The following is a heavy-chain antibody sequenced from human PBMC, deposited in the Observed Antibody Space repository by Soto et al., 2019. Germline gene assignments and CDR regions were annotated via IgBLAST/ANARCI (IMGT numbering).Heavy chain of an antibody. D-gene: IGHD3-10*01. CDR2: IDPSDSYT. Sequence: EVQLVQSGAEVKKPGESLTISCRVSGYTFTSYWISWVRQMPGKGLEWVGRIDPSDSYTSYSPSFQGHVTISADKAIDTAYLKWNSLKASDTAMYYCARPVNPYGSGTYLRVWGQGTPVTVS. J-gene: IGHJ4*02. CDR1: GYTFTSYW. CDR3: ARPVNPYGSGTYLRV. V-gene: IGHV5-10-1*01.